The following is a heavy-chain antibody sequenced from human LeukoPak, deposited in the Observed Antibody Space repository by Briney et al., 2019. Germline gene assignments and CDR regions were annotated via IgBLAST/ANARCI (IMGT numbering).Heavy chain of an antibody. CDR2: ISNSSSYI. J-gene: IGHJ4*02. Sequence: PGGSLRLSCAASGFTFSSYSMNWVRQAPGKGLEWVSSISNSSSYIYYADSVKGRFTMSRDNAKNSLYLQMSSLRAEDTAVYYCARERAAQYDYWGQGILVTVSS. V-gene: IGHV3-21*01. D-gene: IGHD4-11*01. CDR3: ARERAAQYDY. CDR1: GFTFSSYS.